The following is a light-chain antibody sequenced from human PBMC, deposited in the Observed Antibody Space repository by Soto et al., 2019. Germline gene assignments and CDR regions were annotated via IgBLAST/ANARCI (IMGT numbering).Light chain of an antibody. J-gene: IGLJ2*01. CDR2: RNS. CDR1: SSNIGADYD. V-gene: IGLV1-40*01. CDR3: QSYDSSLSGSV. Sequence: QSVLTQPPSVSGAPGQRVTISCTGSSSNIGADYDVHWYQQLPGTAPKLLIYRNSNRPSGVPDRFSGSKSGTSGSLAITGLQAEDEADYYCQSYDSSLSGSVFGGGTKLTVL.